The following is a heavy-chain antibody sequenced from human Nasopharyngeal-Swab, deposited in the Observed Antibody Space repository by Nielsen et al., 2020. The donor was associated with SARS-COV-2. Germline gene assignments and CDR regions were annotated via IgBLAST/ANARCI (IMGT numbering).Heavy chain of an antibody. J-gene: IGHJ4*02. CDR3: ARDRGVYSGYDPFDY. CDR2: IRFDGSHK. V-gene: IGHV3-33*01. Sequence: WIRQPPGKGLEWGAVIRFDGSHKYHVDSVKGRFTISRDNAKNSLYLQMNSLRAEDTAVYYCARDRGVYSGYDPFDYWGQGTLVTVSS. D-gene: IGHD5-12*01.